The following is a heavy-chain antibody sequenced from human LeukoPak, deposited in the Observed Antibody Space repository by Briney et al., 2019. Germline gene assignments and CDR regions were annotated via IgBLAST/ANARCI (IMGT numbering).Heavy chain of an antibody. V-gene: IGHV4-59*01. Sequence: SETLSLTCSVSGGSFSRYSWNWIRQPPGKRLEWIGYVYNGGTNYNPSLKSRVTMSVDTSKKRFSLTLTSVNAADTTVYYCARDTTLDEGSSRYGFDYWGQGTLVTVSS. CDR1: GGSFSRYS. J-gene: IGHJ4*02. CDR3: ARDTTLDEGSSRYGFDY. D-gene: IGHD6-13*01. CDR2: VYNGGT.